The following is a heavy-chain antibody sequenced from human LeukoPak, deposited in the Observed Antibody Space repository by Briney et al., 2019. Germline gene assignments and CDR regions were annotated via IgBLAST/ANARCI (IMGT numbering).Heavy chain of an antibody. CDR2: IYYSGNT. D-gene: IGHD2-2*01. CDR1: GGSISSGDYY. J-gene: IGHJ5*02. Sequence: NPSETLSLTCTVSGGSISSGDYYWSWIRQPPGKGLEWIGYIYYSGNTYYNPSLKSRVTISVDTSKNQFSLKLRFVTAADTAVYYCARGRDQLLLGVNWFDPWGQGTLVTVSS. V-gene: IGHV4-30-4*08. CDR3: ARGRDQLLLGVNWFDP.